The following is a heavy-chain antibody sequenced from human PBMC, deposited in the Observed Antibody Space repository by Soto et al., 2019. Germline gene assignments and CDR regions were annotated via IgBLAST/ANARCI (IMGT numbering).Heavy chain of an antibody. CDR2: INHSGST. CDR1: GGSFSGYY. V-gene: IGHV4-34*01. CDR3: ARVPKRGYSYGADY. J-gene: IGHJ4*02. D-gene: IGHD5-18*01. Sequence: ASETLSLTCAVYGGSFSGYYWSWIRQPPGKGLEWIGEINHSGSTNYNPSLKSRVTISVDTSKNQFSLKLSSVTAADTAVYYCARVPKRGYSYGADYWGQGTLVTVSS.